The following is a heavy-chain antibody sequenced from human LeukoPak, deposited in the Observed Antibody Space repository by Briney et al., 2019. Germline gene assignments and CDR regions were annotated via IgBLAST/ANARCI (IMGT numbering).Heavy chain of an antibody. CDR3: ARRDYGGSNDY. CDR2: IIPIFGIA. J-gene: IGHJ4*02. V-gene: IGHV1-69*04. D-gene: IGHD4-23*01. Sequence: SVKVSCKASGGTFSSYAISWVRQAPGQGLEWMGRIIPIFGIADYAQKFQGRVTITADKSTSTAYMELSSLRSEDTAVYYCARRDYGGSNDYWGQGTLVTVSS. CDR1: GGTFSSYA.